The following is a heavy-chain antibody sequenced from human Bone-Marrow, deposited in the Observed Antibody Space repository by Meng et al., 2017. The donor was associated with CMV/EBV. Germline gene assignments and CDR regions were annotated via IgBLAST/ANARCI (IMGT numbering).Heavy chain of an antibody. CDR2: IRHDGSYG. Sequence: GGSLRLSCAASAFTFTSYAMHWVRQAPGKGLEWVAFIRHDGSYGYYTDSVKGRFTISRDNSKNTMYLQMNSLRVEDTAVYYCAKDVEWGQGTLVTVSS. J-gene: IGHJ4*02. CDR1: AFTFTSYA. V-gene: IGHV3-30*02. CDR3: AKDVE.